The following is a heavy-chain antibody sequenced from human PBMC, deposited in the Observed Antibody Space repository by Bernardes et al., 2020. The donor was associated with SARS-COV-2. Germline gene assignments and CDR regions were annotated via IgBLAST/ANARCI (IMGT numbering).Heavy chain of an antibody. J-gene: IGHJ4*02. CDR3: AADSGYDHTED. D-gene: IGHD5-12*01. V-gene: IGHV1-58*01. Sequence: SAKVSCKASGFTFTSSAVQWVRQARGQRLEWIGWIVVGSGNTNYAQKFQERVTITRDMSTSTAYMELSSLRSEDTAVYYCAADSGYDHTEDWGQGTLVTVSS. CDR1: GFTFTSSA. CDR2: IVVGSGNT.